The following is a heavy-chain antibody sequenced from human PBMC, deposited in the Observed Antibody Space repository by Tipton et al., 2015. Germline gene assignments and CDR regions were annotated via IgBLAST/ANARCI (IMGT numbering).Heavy chain of an antibody. V-gene: IGHV6-1*01. D-gene: IGHD5-18*01. J-gene: IGHJ5*02. CDR2: TYYRSKFYN. CDR3: ARASFGSGALDWFDP. CDR1: GGSVSSNSAA. Sequence: TLSLTCAISGGSVSSNSAAWNWIRLSPSRGLEWLGRTYYRSKFYNDYAVAVKSQMFITAGTTTNQYPLQLESVTADDTAVYYCARASFGSGALDWFDPWGQGTLVTVSS.